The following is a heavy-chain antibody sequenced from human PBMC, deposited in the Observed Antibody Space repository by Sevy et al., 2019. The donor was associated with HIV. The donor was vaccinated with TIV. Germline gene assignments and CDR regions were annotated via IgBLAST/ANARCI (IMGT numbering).Heavy chain of an antibody. CDR2: ISSSSSYI. J-gene: IGHJ6*02. CDR1: GFTFSSYS. D-gene: IGHD3-10*01. Sequence: GGSLRLSCAASGFTFSSYSMNWVRQAPGKGLEWVSSISSSSSYIYYADSVKGRFTISRDNAKNSLYLQMNSLRAEDTAVYYCARDSYSPLWFGELSYYYYYGMDVWGQGTTVTVSS. V-gene: IGHV3-21*01. CDR3: ARDSYSPLWFGELSYYYYYGMDV.